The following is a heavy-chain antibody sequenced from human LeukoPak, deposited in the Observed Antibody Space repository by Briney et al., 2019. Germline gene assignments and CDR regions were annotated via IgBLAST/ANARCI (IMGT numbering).Heavy chain of an antibody. Sequence: SETLSLTCTVSGGSISSYYWSWIRQPAGKGLEWTGRISASGSTNYNPSLRSRVTMSVDMSKNQFSLKLRSVTAADTAVYYCAREYSSSSGKNAFDIWGQGTMVTVSS. CDR3: AREYSSSSGKNAFDI. D-gene: IGHD6-6*01. J-gene: IGHJ3*02. CDR1: GGSISSYY. CDR2: ISASGST. V-gene: IGHV4-4*07.